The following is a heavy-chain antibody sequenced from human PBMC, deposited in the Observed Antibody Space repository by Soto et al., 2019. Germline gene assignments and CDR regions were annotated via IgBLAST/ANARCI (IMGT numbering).Heavy chain of an antibody. CDR1: GFTFDDYA. Sequence: EVQLVESGGGLVQPGRSLRLSCAASGFTFDDYAMHWVRQAPGKGLEWVSGISWNSGSIGYADSVKGPFTTSRDNAKITLYLQMNGLIAEDTALYYCAKPRGYSGYEYYFDYWGQGTLVTVSS. CDR3: AKPRGYSGYEYYFDY. J-gene: IGHJ4*02. CDR2: ISWNSGSI. V-gene: IGHV3-9*01. D-gene: IGHD5-12*01.